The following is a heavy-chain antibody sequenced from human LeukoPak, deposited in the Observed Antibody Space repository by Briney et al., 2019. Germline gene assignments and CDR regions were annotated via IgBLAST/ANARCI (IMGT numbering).Heavy chain of an antibody. CDR1: GFTFSSSW. CDR3: AKGDWPQYSFDY. CDR2: LSSSGGST. J-gene: IGHJ4*02. Sequence: PGGSLRLSCAASGFTFSSSWMTWVRQAPGKGLEWVSALSSSGGSTYYADSVKGRFTISRDNSKNTLYLQMNSLRAEDTAIYYCAKGDWPQYSFDYWGQGTLVTVSS. V-gene: IGHV3-23*01. D-gene: IGHD2-21*01.